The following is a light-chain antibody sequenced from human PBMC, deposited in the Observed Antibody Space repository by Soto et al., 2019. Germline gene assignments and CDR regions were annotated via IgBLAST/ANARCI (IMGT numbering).Light chain of an antibody. Sequence: DIPVTQSPSSVSASVGDRVSITCRASQDISSWLAWFQQKPGKAPRLLIYAASTLQNGVPLRFSGSGSGTDFTLTINNVQPEDFATYYCQQANTFPPTFGRGTRLEIK. CDR1: QDISSW. V-gene: IGKV1-12*01. CDR2: AAS. J-gene: IGKJ5*01. CDR3: QQANTFPPT.